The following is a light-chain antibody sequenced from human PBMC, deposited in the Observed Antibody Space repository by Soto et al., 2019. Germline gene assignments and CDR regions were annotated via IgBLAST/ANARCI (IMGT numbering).Light chain of an antibody. Sequence: EIVMTQSPATLSVSLGESATLSCRASQSINNTLAWYQQRPGQAPRLLIYGASTRATGIPGRFSGSGSGTDFTLTISSLAPEDFAVYYCQQRSNWPWTFGQGTKVDIK. CDR3: QQRSNWPWT. J-gene: IGKJ1*01. V-gene: IGKV3-11*01. CDR1: QSINNT. CDR2: GAS.